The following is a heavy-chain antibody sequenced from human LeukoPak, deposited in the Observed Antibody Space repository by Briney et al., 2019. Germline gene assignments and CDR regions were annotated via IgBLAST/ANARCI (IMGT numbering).Heavy chain of an antibody. J-gene: IGHJ5*02. Sequence: PGGSLRLSCAASGFTFDDYGMSWVRQAPGKGLEWVSGINWNGGSTGYADSVKGRFTISRDNAKNSLYLQMNSLRAEDTAVYYCAKPTARLGWFDPWGQGTLVTVST. CDR3: AKPTARLGWFDP. CDR2: INWNGGST. CDR1: GFTFDDYG. D-gene: IGHD6-6*01. V-gene: IGHV3-20*04.